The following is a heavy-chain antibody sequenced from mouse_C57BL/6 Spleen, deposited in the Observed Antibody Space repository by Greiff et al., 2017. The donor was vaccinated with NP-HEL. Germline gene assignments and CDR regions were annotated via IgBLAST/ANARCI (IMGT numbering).Heavy chain of an antibody. D-gene: IGHD1-1*01. J-gene: IGHJ2*01. CDR1: GFSLTSYG. Sequence: QVQLKESGPGLVQPSQSLSITCTVSGFSLTSYGVHWVRQSPGKGLEWLGVIWSGGSTDYNAAFISRLSISKDNSKSQVFFKMNSLQADDTAIYYCARNGPPITTVVEDYFDYWGQGTTLTVSS. CDR3: ARNGPPITTVVEDYFDY. V-gene: IGHV2-2*01. CDR2: IWSGGST.